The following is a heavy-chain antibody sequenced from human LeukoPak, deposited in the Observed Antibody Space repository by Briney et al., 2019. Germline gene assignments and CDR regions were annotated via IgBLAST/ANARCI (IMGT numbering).Heavy chain of an antibody. D-gene: IGHD1-26*01. V-gene: IGHV4-31*03. CDR1: GGSINSGGYY. Sequence: SETLSLTCTVSGGSINSGGYYWSWIRQHPGTGLEWIGHIYYSGGTYYNPSLKSRVIISVDTSKNQFSLTPNSVTAADTAVYYCARGIVGANKSRWFDPWGQGTPVTVSS. CDR2: IYYSGGT. J-gene: IGHJ5*02. CDR3: ARGIVGANKSRWFDP.